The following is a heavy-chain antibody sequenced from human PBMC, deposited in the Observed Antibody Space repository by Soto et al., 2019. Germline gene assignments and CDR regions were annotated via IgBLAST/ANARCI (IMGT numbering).Heavy chain of an antibody. CDR1: GFTFSSYA. CDR2: ISSNGGST. D-gene: IGHD2-21*02. J-gene: IGHJ1*01. V-gene: IGHV3-64*01. Sequence: EVQLVESGGGLVQPGGSLRLSCAASGFTFSSYAMHWVRQAPGKGLEYVSAISSNGGSTYYANSVKGRFTISRDNSKNTLDLQMGSLRAEDMAVYYCARGLDCGGDCYSEYFQHWGQGTLVTVSS. CDR3: ARGLDCGGDCYSEYFQH.